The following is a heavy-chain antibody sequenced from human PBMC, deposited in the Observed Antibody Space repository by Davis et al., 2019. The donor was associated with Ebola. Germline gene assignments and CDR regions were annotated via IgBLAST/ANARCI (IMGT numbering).Heavy chain of an antibody. J-gene: IGHJ5*02. D-gene: IGHD3-3*01. CDR2: ISSSSSTI. CDR1: GFTFSSYS. V-gene: IGHV3-48*02. CDR3: ARDGPASNYDFWSGYPKGWFDP. Sequence: GESLKISCAASGFTFSSYSMNWVRQAPGKGLEWVSYISSSSSTIYYADSVKGRFTISRDNAKNSLYLQMNSLRDEDTAVYYCARDGPASNYDFWSGYPKGWFDPWGQGTLVTVSS.